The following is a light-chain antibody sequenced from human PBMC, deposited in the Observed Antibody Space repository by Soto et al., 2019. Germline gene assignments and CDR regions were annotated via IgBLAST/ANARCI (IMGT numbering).Light chain of an antibody. CDR2: AAS. V-gene: IGKV1-39*01. Sequence: DIQMTQSPSSLSASVGDRVTITCRASQSISSYLNWYQQKPGKAPKLLIYAASSLXSGVPSRFSGSGSGTDFTLTISSLQXEDFATYYCQQSYSTPRITFGQGTRLEIK. J-gene: IGKJ5*01. CDR3: QQSYSTPRIT. CDR1: QSISSY.